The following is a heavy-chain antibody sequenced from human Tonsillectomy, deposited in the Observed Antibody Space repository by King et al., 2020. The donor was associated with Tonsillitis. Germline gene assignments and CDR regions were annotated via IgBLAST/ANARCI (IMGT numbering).Heavy chain of an antibody. CDR2: INHYENT. V-gene: IGHV4-34*01. CDR3: ARGSVVPAAFRPSLPYYFDY. CDR1: GGSFSGHY. D-gene: IGHD2-2*01. Sequence: VQLQQWGAGLLKPSETLSLTCGVYGGSFSGHYWSWIRQPPGKGLEWIGEINHYENTNYNPSLKSRVTISIDMSKNQFSLKLNSVTAADTAVYYCARGSVVPAAFRPSLPYYFDYWGQGTLVTVSS. J-gene: IGHJ4*02.